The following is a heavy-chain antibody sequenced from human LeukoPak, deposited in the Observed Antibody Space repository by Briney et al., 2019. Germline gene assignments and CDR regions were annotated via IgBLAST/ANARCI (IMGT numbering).Heavy chain of an antibody. D-gene: IGHD4-11*01. V-gene: IGHV4-39*01. CDR1: GRSIRSSSYC. CDR3: SVNVLVRDYIIGDYGMDV. J-gene: IGHJ6*02. Sequence: SETLSLTCTVSGRSIRSSSYCWGWIRQHPGRGLEWIGSISKSGSTYYNPSLKSRVTISVDTSKSQFSLKLSSVTAAETAGHCCSVNVLVRDYIIGDYGMDVWGQGTTVTVSS. CDR2: ISKSGST.